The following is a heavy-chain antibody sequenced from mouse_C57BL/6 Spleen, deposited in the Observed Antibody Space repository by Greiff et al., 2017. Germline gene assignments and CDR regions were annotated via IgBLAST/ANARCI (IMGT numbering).Heavy chain of an antibody. CDR1: GYTFTSYG. CDR3: TSEGY. Sequence: QVQLQQSGAELARPGASVKLSCKASGYTFTSYGISWVKQRTGQGLEWIGEIYPRSGNTYYNEKFKGKATLTADKSSSTAYMELRSLTSEDSAVYFCTSEGYWGQGTTLTVSS. V-gene: IGHV1-81*01. CDR2: IYPRSGNT. J-gene: IGHJ2*01. D-gene: IGHD3-2*02.